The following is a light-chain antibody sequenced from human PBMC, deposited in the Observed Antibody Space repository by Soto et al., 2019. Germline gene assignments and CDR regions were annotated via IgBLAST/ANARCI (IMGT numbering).Light chain of an antibody. V-gene: IGKV4-1*01. CDR1: QSVLSSSNSKNY. J-gene: IGKJ1*01. Sequence: DMVITQSPDSLAVSLGERATINCKSSQSVLSSSNSKNYLVWYQQKPGQPPKLLISWASTRESGVPDRFSGSGSETDFPLTIRSLQAEDVAVYYCQQHYDSWTFGQGTTVEIK. CDR2: WAS. CDR3: QQHYDSWT.